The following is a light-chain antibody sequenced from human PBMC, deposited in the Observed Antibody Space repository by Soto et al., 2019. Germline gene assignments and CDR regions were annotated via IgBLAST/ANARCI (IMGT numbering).Light chain of an antibody. Sequence: QLVLTQPASVSGSPGQSITISCTGTSGDIGASNYVSWYQQFPDKAPKLIIYDVSDRPSGVSTRFSGSKSGNTASLTISGLQPEDEADYYCTSYRTYSDVFGTGTKLTVL. J-gene: IGLJ1*01. V-gene: IGLV2-14*01. CDR3: TSYRTYSDV. CDR2: DVS. CDR1: SGDIGASNY.